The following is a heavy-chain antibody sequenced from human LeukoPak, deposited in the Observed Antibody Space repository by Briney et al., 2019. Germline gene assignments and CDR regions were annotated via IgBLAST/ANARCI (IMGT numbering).Heavy chain of an antibody. Sequence: GGSLRLSCAASGFTFSSFAMSWVRLAPGKRLEWVSSVDHSFGGTHYADSVKGRFTISRDDSKNTVSLQMNSLRDEDTAVYYCVPHPAGNYWGQGTRVTVSS. J-gene: IGHJ4*02. CDR1: GFTFSSFA. V-gene: IGHV3-23*01. CDR3: VPHPAGNY. CDR2: VDHSFGGT. D-gene: IGHD2-2*01.